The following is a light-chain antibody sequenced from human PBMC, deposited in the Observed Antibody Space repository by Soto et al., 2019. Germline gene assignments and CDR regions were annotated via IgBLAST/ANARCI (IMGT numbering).Light chain of an antibody. CDR1: SSDVGGFNY. V-gene: IGLV2-14*01. CDR3: TSYTSSGTWV. J-gene: IGLJ3*02. Sequence: QSALTQPASVSGSPGQSITISCTGTSSDVGGFNYVSWYQQHPGKAPKFMIYEVSIRPSGVSSRFSGSKSGNTASLTISGLQAEDEADYYCTSYTSSGTWVFGGGTKLTVL. CDR2: EVS.